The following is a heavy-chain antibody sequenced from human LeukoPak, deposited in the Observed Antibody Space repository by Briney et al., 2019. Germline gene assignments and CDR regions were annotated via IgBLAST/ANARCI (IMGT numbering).Heavy chain of an antibody. Sequence: GGSLRLSCAASGFTFSSYSMNWVRQAPGKGLEWVSSISSSSSYIYYADSVEGRFTISRDNAKNSLYLQMNSLRAEDTAVYYCARVRGSLLTDAFDIWGQGTMVTVSS. CDR3: ARVRGSLLTDAFDI. V-gene: IGHV3-21*01. CDR1: GFTFSSYS. D-gene: IGHD2-15*01. J-gene: IGHJ3*02. CDR2: ISSSSSYI.